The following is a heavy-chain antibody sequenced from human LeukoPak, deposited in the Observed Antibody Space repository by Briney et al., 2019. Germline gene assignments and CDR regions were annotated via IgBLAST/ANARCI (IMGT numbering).Heavy chain of an antibody. Sequence: SQTLSLTCAISGDSVSSNSAAWNWIRQSPSRGLEWLGRTYYRSKWYNDYAVSVKSRITFNPDTSKNQFSLQLNSVTPEDTAVYYCAREGGFSSGWYVVPYYFDYWGQGTLVTVSS. CDR1: GDSVSSNSAA. J-gene: IGHJ4*02. CDR3: AREGGFSSGWYVVPYYFDY. V-gene: IGHV6-1*01. CDR2: TYYRSKWYN. D-gene: IGHD6-19*01.